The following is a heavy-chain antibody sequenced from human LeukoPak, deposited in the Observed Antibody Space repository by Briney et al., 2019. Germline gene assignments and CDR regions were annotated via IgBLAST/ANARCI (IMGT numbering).Heavy chain of an antibody. CDR1: GFTFSSYG. CDR3: ARDMEQWLVQDWYFDL. V-gene: IGHV3-33*01. J-gene: IGHJ2*01. D-gene: IGHD6-19*01. CDR2: IWYDGRNK. Sequence: GGSLRLSCVASGFTFSSYGMHWVRQAPGKGLEWVAVIWYDGRNKYYADSVKGRFTISRDNSKNTLFLQMNILRAEDTAVYYCARDMEQWLVQDWYFDLWGRGTLVTVSS.